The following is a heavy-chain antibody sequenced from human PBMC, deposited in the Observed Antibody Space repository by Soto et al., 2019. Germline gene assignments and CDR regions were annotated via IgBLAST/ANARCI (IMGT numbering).Heavy chain of an antibody. CDR3: AKYQIGSSRPGDH. D-gene: IGHD6-13*01. CDR2: ITGSGGTT. CDR1: GFTFSTYD. J-gene: IGHJ4*02. Sequence: GGSLRLSCSASGFTFSTYDMTWVRQGPGKGLEWVSSITGSGGTTYYEDSVKGRFTISRDNSKTSLYLQMNSLRVEDTAVYYCAKYQIGSSRPGDHWGQGTLVTVSS. V-gene: IGHV3-23*01.